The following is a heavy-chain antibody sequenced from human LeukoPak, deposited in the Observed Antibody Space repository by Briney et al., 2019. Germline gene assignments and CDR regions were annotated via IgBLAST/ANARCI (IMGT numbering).Heavy chain of an antibody. Sequence: SETLSLTCTVSGGSISSGDYYWSWIRQPPGKGLEWIGYIYYSGSTYYNPSLKSRVTISVDTSKNQFSLKLSSVTAADTAVYYCARDRSITIFGVVHDAFDIWGQGTMVTVSS. V-gene: IGHV4-30-4*02. CDR1: GGSISSGDYY. D-gene: IGHD3-3*01. CDR2: IYYSGST. J-gene: IGHJ3*02. CDR3: ARDRSITIFGVVHDAFDI.